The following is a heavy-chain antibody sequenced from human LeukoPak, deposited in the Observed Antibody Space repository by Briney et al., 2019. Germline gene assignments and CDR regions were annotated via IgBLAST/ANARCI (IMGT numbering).Heavy chain of an antibody. CDR1: GFTLSNSW. CDR2: INGDGSET. J-gene: IGHJ4*02. CDR3: AKDGQSFKGMYDYFDS. V-gene: IGHV3-74*01. D-gene: IGHD2-8*01. Sequence: GGSLRLSCAAYGFTLSNSWISSVRHAPGNGLVWHQRINGDGSETVDADSGKGRFTSARDDSRSTVELQMSSVRAEDTSVYYCAKDGQSFKGMYDYFDSWGQGTLVTVSS.